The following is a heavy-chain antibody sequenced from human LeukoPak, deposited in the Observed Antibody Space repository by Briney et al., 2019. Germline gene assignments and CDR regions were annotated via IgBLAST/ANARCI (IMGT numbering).Heavy chain of an antibody. Sequence: SETLSLTCAVYGGSFSGYYWSWIRQPPGKGLEWIWEINHSGSTNYNPSLKSRVTISVDTSKNQFSLKLSSVTAADTAVYYCARGSLSRSDYYGSGINWFDPWGQGTLVTVSS. CDR1: GGSFSGYY. CDR3: ARGSLSRSDYYGSGINWFDP. CDR2: INHSGST. J-gene: IGHJ5*02. V-gene: IGHV4-34*01. D-gene: IGHD3-10*01.